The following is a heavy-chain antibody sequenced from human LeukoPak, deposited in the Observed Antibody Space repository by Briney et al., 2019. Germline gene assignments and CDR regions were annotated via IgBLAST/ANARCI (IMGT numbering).Heavy chain of an antibody. D-gene: IGHD3-10*01. CDR3: ARGLRVRGVTYYYYYGMDV. CDR1: GGSISSYY. V-gene: IGHV4-59*08. Sequence: SETLSLTCTVSGGSISSYYWSWIRQPPGKGLEWIGYIYYSGSTNYNPSLKSRVTISVDTSKNQFSLKLSSVTAADTAVYYCARGLRVRGVTYYYYYGMDVWGQGTAVTVSS. J-gene: IGHJ6*02. CDR2: IYYSGST.